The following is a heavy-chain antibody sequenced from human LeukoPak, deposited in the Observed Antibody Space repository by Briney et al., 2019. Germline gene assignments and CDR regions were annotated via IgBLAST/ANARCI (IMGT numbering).Heavy chain of an antibody. CDR2: ISSSSSYI. CDR3: ARGGKSGYFPDY. D-gene: IGHD2-15*01. V-gene: IGHV3-21*01. Sequence: GGSLRLSCAASGFTFSSYNMNWVRQAPGKGLEWVSSISSSSSYIYYADSVKGRFTISRDKAKNSLYLQMNSLRAEDTAVYYCARGGKSGYFPDYWGQGNLVTVSS. CDR1: GFTFSSYN. J-gene: IGHJ4*02.